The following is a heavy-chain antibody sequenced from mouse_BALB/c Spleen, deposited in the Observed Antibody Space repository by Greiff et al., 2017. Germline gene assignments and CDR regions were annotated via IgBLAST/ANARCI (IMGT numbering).Heavy chain of an antibody. V-gene: IGHV14-3*02. CDR3: ARLGGSSYFYAMDY. CDR1: GFNIKDTY. J-gene: IGHJ4*01. Sequence: VQLQQSGAELVKPGASVKLSCTASGFNIKDTYMHWVKQRPEQGLEWIGRIDPANGNTKYDPKFQGKATITADTSSNTAYLQLSSLTSEDTAVYYCARLGGSSYFYAMDYWGQGTSVTVSS. CDR2: IDPANGNT. D-gene: IGHD1-1*01.